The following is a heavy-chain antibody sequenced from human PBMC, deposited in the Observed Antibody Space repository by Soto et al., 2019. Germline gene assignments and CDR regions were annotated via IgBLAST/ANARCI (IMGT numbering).Heavy chain of an antibody. CDR2: ISAYNGNT. J-gene: IGHJ4*02. Sequence: GASVKVSCKASGYTFTSYGISWVRQAPGQGLEWMGWISAYNGNTNYAQKLQGRVTMTTDTSTSTAYMELRSLRSDDTAVYYCSRDQEDIVLVPAQGTCFDYWGQGTLVTVSS. CDR3: SRDQEDIVLVPAQGTCFDY. V-gene: IGHV1-18*01. D-gene: IGHD2-2*01. CDR1: GYTFTSYG.